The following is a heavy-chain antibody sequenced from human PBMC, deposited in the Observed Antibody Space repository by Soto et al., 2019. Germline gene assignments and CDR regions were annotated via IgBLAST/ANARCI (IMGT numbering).Heavy chain of an antibody. CDR3: AREYSPGLFES. CDR1: GYTFTNYY. Sequence: ASVKVSCKASGYTFTNYYLHWVRQAPGQGLEWMGFIFPGGGGPGYTQRFQARLTVTKDTSTRTVYMDLSSLRSEDTAMYYCAREYSPGLFESWGQGTLVTVSP. J-gene: IGHJ4*02. V-gene: IGHV1-46*01. CDR2: IFPGGGGP. D-gene: IGHD5-12*01.